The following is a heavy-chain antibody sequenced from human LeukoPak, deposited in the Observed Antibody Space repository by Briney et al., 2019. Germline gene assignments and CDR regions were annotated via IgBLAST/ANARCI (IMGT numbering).Heavy chain of an antibody. V-gene: IGHV4-59*08. CDR1: GGSISSYY. CDR3: ARGTTTVALVLRGEYFDY. Sequence: SETLSLTCTVSGGSISSYYWSWIRQPPGKGLEWIGYIYYSGSTYYNPSLKSRVTISVDTSKNQFSLKLSSVTAADTAVYYCARGTTTVALVLRGEYFDYWGQGTLVTVSS. J-gene: IGHJ4*02. CDR2: IYYSGST. D-gene: IGHD4-23*01.